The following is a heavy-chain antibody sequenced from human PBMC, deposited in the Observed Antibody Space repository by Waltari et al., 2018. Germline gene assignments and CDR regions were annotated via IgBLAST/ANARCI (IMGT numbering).Heavy chain of an antibody. D-gene: IGHD1-26*01. J-gene: IGHJ4*02. V-gene: IGHV3-23*01. Sequence: EVLLLESGGGSVQPGGSLGLSCAASGFNMDYYAMSWVRQALGKGLEWVAHSDNNDGITYYADSVKGRFTISRDNSKNTLYLHLHSLSADDTALYYCAKSGEQWSYFDSWGQGTLVTVSS. CDR3: AKSGEQWSYFDS. CDR1: GFNMDYYA. CDR2: SDNNDGIT.